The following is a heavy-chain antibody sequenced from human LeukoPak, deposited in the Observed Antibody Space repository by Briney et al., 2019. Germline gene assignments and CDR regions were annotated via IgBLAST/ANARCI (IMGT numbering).Heavy chain of an antibody. J-gene: IGHJ4*02. Sequence: WASVKVSCKASGYTFTTYAVNWVRQAPGQGLEWMGWINTNTGNPTYAQGFTGRFAFSLDTSVSTAYLQISSLKPEYTAVYYCARADRFGEFYYWGQGTLVTVSS. D-gene: IGHD3-10*01. CDR3: ARADRFGEFYY. CDR1: GYTFTTYA. CDR2: INTNTGNP. V-gene: IGHV7-4-1*02.